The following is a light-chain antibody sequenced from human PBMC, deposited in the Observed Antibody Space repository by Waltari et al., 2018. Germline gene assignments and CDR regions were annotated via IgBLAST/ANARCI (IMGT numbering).Light chain of an antibody. V-gene: IGKV1-5*03. J-gene: IGKJ4*01. CDR3: QRSAAYPLT. Sequence: DIQMTQSPSTLSASVGDRVTISCRASQSISSWLAWYQQKPGKAPKLLIYKASSLESGVPSRFRGSGSGTEFTLTISSLQPDDFATYYCQRSAAYPLTFGGGTKVGIK. CDR1: QSISSW. CDR2: KAS.